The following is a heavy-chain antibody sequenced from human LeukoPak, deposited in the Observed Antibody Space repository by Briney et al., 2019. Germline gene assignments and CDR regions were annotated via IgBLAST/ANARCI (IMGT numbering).Heavy chain of an antibody. CDR3: ATGVGSSWSNFDY. CDR1: GYTLTELS. CDR2: FDPEDGET. Sequence: WASVKVSCKVSGYTLTELSMHWVRQAPGKGLEWMGGFDPEDGETIYAQKFQGRVTMTEDTSTDTAYMELSSLRSEDTAVYYCATGVGSSWSNFDYWGQGTLVTVSS. D-gene: IGHD6-13*01. J-gene: IGHJ4*02. V-gene: IGHV1-24*01.